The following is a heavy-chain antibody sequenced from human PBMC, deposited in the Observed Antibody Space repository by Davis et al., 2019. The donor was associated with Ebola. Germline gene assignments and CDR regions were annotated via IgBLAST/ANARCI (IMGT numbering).Heavy chain of an antibody. V-gene: IGHV3-53*05. Sequence: GGSLRLSCAASGFTVSSNYMSWVRQAPGKGLAWVSVIYSGGSTYYADSVKGRFTISRDNTKNTLYLQMNSLRAEDTAVYYCAKGIVLMVYASWYYGMDVWGKGTTVTVSS. D-gene: IGHD2-8*01. CDR3: AKGIVLMVYASWYYGMDV. CDR2: IYSGGST. J-gene: IGHJ6*04. CDR1: GFTVSSNY.